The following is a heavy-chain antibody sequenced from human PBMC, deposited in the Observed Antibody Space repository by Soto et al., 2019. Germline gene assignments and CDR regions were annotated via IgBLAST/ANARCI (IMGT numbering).Heavy chain of an antibody. CDR3: ARDRRGSGWYDYFDY. J-gene: IGHJ4*02. CDR2: IWYDGSNE. CDR1: GFTFSSYG. Sequence: QVQLVESGGGVVQHGRSLRLSCAASGFTFSSYGMHWVRQAPGKGLELVAVIWYDGSNENYADSVKGRFTISRDNSKNTLYLQINSLRAEDTALYYCARDRRGSGWYDYFDYWGQGTLVTVSA. D-gene: IGHD6-19*01. V-gene: IGHV3-33*01.